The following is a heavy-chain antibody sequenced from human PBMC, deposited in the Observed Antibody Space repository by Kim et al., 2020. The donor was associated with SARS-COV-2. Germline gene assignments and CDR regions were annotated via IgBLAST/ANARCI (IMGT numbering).Heavy chain of an antibody. CDR1: GFNVNTNY. J-gene: IGHJ3*02. CDR2: TYGGGNT. Sequence: GGSLRLSCAASGFNVNTNYISWIRQAPGKGLEWVSVTYGGGNTKYADSVKGRFTISRDNSKETLFLQMNSLRLEDTATYYCARDVVNMPTSASQRGAVAIWGQGTVVSVSS. V-gene: IGHV3-66*01. CDR3: ARDVVNMPTSASQRGAVAI. D-gene: IGHD2-21*01.